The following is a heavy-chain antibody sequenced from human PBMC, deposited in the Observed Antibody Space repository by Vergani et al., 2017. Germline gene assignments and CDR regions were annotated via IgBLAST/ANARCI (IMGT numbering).Heavy chain of an antibody. CDR3: ARGYYYGSGYNWFDP. Sequence: QLQLQESGSGLVKPSQTLSLTCAVSGGSISSGGYSWSWIRQPPGKGLEWIGYTYHSGSTYYNPSLKSRVTISVDRSKNQFSLKLSSVTAADTAVYYCARGYYYGSGYNWFDPWGQGTLVTVSS. J-gene: IGHJ5*02. D-gene: IGHD3-10*01. V-gene: IGHV4-30-2*01. CDR1: GGSISSGGYS. CDR2: TYHSGST.